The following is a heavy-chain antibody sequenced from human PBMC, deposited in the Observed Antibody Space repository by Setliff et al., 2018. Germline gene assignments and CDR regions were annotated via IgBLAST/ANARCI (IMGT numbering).Heavy chain of an antibody. D-gene: IGHD2-15*01. V-gene: IGHV1-69*10. Sequence: SVKVSCKASGGTFSSYAISWVRQAPGQGLEWMGGIIPILGIANYAQKFQGRVTITTDESTSTAYMELSSLRSEDTAVYYCARGVVVRGGIPDYYYYMDVWGKGTTVTVSS. CDR3: ARGVVVRGGIPDYYYYMDV. CDR2: IIPILGIA. CDR1: GGTFSSYA. J-gene: IGHJ6*03.